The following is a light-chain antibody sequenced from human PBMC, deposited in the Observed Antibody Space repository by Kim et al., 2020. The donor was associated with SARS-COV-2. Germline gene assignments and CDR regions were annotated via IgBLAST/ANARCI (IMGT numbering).Light chain of an antibody. J-gene: IGLJ2*01. CDR3: SSYASTSTLV. V-gene: IGLV2-14*01. CDR2: EVN. Sequence: GQSITISCTGTSSDVGCYNYVSWYQHYPGKAPQVKIYEVNKRPSGVSNRFSGSKSGNTASLTISGLQAEDEAEYFCSSYASTSTLVLGGGTQLTVL. CDR1: SSDVGCYNY.